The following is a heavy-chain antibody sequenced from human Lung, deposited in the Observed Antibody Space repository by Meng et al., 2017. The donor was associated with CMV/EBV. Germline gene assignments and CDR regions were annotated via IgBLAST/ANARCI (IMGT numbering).Heavy chain of an antibody. CDR1: GYTFTSYD. Sequence: ASVXVSCKASGYTFTSYDISWVRQATGQGLEWMGWMNPESGNTGYARKFRGRVTFTRSTSITTAYMELTSLRSEDTAVYYCARVLVMMYVDHYNIMDVWGQGXTVTVSS. CDR3: ARVLVMMYVDHYNIMDV. D-gene: IGHD2-8*01. CDR2: MNPESGNT. V-gene: IGHV1-8*01. J-gene: IGHJ6*02.